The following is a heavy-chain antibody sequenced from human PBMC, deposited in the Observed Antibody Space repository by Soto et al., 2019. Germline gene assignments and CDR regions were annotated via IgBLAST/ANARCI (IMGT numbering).Heavy chain of an antibody. J-gene: IGHJ4*02. V-gene: IGHV4-31*01. Sequence: QVQLQESGPGLAKPSQTLSLTCTVSGGSITSGGYYWSWIRQHPGKGLEWIGYIYYSGSTYYNSXLKSHVTISVAXSXNXXSLRLTSVTAADTAEYYCARLGMVRGSYHNYYFDYRGQGTLVTVSS. CDR1: GGSITSGGYY. D-gene: IGHD3-10*01. CDR2: IYYSGST. CDR3: ARLGMVRGSYHNYYFDY.